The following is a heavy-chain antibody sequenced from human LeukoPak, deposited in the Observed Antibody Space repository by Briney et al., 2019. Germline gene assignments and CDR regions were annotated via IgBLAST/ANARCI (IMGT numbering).Heavy chain of an antibody. J-gene: IGHJ6*03. CDR2: IIPIFGTA. CDR3: ARDSGAVAGTRFYYYYYMDV. CDR1: GGTFSSYA. D-gene: IGHD6-19*01. Sequence: GASVKVSCKASGGTFSSYAISWVRQAPGQGLEWMGGIIPIFGTANYAQKFQGRVTITADKSTGTAYMELSSLRSEDTAVYYCARDSGAVAGTRFYYYYYMDVWGKGTTVTVSS. V-gene: IGHV1-69*06.